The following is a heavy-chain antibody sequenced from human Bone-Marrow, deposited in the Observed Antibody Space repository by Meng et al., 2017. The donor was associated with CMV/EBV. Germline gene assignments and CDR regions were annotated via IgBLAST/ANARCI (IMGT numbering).Heavy chain of an antibody. CDR2: ISYDGSNK. D-gene: IGHD3-3*01. CDR3: ARDSRTYYDFWSGPLDAFDI. V-gene: IGHV3-30-3*01. CDR1: GLTFSSYA. J-gene: IGHJ3*02. Sequence: GESLKISCAASGLTFSSYAMYWVRQAPGKGPEWVAVISYDGSNKYYADSVKGRFTISRVNSKNTLFLQMNSLRAEDTAVYYCARDSRTYYDFWSGPLDAFDIWGQGPMVTVSS.